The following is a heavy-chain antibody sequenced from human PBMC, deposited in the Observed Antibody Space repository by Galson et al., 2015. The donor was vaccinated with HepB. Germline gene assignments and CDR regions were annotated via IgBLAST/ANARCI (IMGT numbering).Heavy chain of an antibody. V-gene: IGHV4-4*07. CDR3: ARLYCGGDCYSDYFDY. J-gene: IGHJ4*02. Sequence: TLSLTCTVSGGSISSYYWSWIRQPAGKGLEWIGRIYTSGSTNYNPSLKSRVTMSVDTSKNQFSLKLSSVTAADTAVYYCARLYCGGDCYSDYFDYWGQGTLVTVSS. CDR1: GGSISSYY. CDR2: IYTSGST. D-gene: IGHD2-21*01.